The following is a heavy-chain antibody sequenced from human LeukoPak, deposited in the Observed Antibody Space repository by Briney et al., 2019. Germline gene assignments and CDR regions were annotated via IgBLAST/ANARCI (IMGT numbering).Heavy chain of an antibody. CDR2: IRSKAKSYET. D-gene: IGHD5-18*01. CDR1: GYTFSDFA. CDR3: TRPSDTEGDY. V-gene: IGHV3-73*01. J-gene: IGHJ4*02. Sequence: PGGSLRLSCAASGYTFSDFAMHWVRQASGKGLEWVGRIRSKAKSYETSYAASVKGRFTISRDDLKNTAYLQMNSLKNEGTALYYCTRPSDTEGDYWGQGTLVTVSS.